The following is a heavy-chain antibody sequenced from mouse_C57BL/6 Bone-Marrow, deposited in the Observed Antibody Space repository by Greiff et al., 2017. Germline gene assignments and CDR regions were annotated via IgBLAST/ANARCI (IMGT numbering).Heavy chain of an antibody. D-gene: IGHD1-1*01. CDR2: ISSGSSTI. CDR3: ARGAYYYGSSLLYWYFDV. V-gene: IGHV5-17*01. J-gene: IGHJ1*03. CDR1: GFTFSDYG. Sequence: EVKLMESGGGLVKPGGSLKLSCAASGFTFSDYGMHWVRQAPEKGLEWVAYISSGSSTIYYADTVKGRFTISRDNAKNTLFLQMTSLRSEDTAMYYCARGAYYYGSSLLYWYFDVWGTGTTVTVSS.